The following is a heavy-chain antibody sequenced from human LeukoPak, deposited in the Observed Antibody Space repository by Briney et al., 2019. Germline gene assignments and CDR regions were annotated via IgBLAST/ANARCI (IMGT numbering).Heavy chain of an antibody. V-gene: IGHV1-8*01. CDR3: ARSQDYYDSSGYNLGN. Sequence: ASVKVSCKASGYTFTSYDFSWVRQATGQGLEWMGWMNPNSGNTGYAQKFQGRVTMTRNTSISTAYMELSSLRSEDTAVYYCARSQDYYDSSGYNLGNWGQGTLVTVSS. J-gene: IGHJ4*02. CDR1: GYTFTSYD. D-gene: IGHD3-22*01. CDR2: MNPNSGNT.